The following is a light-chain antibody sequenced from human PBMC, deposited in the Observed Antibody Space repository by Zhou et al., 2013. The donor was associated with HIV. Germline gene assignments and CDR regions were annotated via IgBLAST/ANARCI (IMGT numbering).Light chain of an antibody. Sequence: EIALTQSPDTLSLSPGERVVLSCRASETGRYNSLAWYQQRSGQAPRLLIYGASSRATGIPDRFTGSGFGADFALTIDRLEPEDFAVYYCQQYGSSPGTFGQGTKVE. CDR1: ETGRYNS. CDR2: GAS. CDR3: QQYGSSPGT. J-gene: IGKJ1*01. V-gene: IGKV3-20*01.